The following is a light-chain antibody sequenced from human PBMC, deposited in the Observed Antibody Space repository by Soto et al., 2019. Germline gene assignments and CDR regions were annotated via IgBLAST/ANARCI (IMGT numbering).Light chain of an antibody. CDR2: EVS. Sequence: QSLLNQPASVSVSPGQSITISCAGTSSDVGGYRYVSWYQQFPDKAPKLMIYEVSNRPSGVSSRFSGSKSGNTASLTISGLQAEDEADYYCSSYTSSGPLVVFGGGTKVTVL. J-gene: IGLJ2*01. V-gene: IGLV2-14*01. CDR1: SSDVGGYRY. CDR3: SSYTSSGPLVV.